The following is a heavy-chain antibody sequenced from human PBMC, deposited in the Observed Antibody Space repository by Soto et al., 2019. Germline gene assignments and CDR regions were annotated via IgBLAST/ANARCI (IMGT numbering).Heavy chain of an antibody. CDR3: ARDRDVDVVATTPFFY. CDR2: LGGRDVKT. CDR1: GFTLRSYA. J-gene: IGHJ4*02. D-gene: IGHD2-21*01. Sequence: GGSLRLSCAVSGFTLRSYAMSWVRQAPGKGLEWVSALGGRDVKTYYADSVRGRFTISRDNSKDTLYLQMNSLRAEDTAVYYCARDRDVDVVATTPFFYWGPGTLVTVSS. V-gene: IGHV3-23*01.